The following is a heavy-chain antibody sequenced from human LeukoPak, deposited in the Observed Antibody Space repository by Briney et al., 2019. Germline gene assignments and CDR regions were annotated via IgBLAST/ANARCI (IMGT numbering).Heavy chain of an antibody. J-gene: IGHJ4*02. CDR2: ISSSSSYI. D-gene: IGHD1/OR15-1a*01. Sequence: PGGSLRLSCAASGFTFSSYSMNWVRQAPGKGLEWVSSISSSSSYIYYADSVKGRFTISRDNAKNSLYLQMNSLRAGDTALYHCARKLEQQGFDYWGQGTLVTVSS. CDR1: GFTFSSYS. V-gene: IGHV3-21*04. CDR3: ARKLEQQGFDY.